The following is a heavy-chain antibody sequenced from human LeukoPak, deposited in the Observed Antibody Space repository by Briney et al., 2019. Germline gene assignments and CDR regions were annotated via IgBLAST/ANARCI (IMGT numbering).Heavy chain of an antibody. CDR1: GFTFSSYS. Sequence: PGGSLRLSCAASGFTFSSYSMNWVRQAPGKGLEWVSYISSSSSTIYYADSVKGRFTISRDNAKNSLYLQMNSLRAEDTAVYYCARAANDADTVLLDSWGQGTLVTVSS. D-gene: IGHD5-18*01. V-gene: IGHV3-48*04. CDR2: ISSSSSTI. J-gene: IGHJ4*02. CDR3: ARAANDADTVLLDS.